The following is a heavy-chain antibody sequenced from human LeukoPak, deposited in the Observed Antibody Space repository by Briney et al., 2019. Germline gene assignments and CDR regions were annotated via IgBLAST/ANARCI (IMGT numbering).Heavy chain of an antibody. D-gene: IGHD5-18*01. J-gene: IGHJ5*02. CDR3: ASGEIQLWQNWFDP. CDR2: INHSGST. V-gene: IGHV4-34*01. CDR1: GGSFSGYY. Sequence: PSETLSLTCAVYGGSFSGYYWSWIRQPPGKGLEWIGEINHSGSTNYNPSLKSRVTISVDTSKNQFSLKLSSVTAADTAVYYCASGEIQLWQNWFDPWGQGTLVTVSS.